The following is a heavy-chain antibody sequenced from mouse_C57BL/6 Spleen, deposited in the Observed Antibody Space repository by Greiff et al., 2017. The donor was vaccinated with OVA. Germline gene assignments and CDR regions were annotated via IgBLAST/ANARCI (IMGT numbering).Heavy chain of an antibody. Sequence: QVQLQQPGAELVKPGASVKLSCKASGYTFTSYWMHWVKQRPGQGLEWIGMIHPNSGSTNYNEKFKSKATLTVDNSSSTAYMQLSSLTSEDSAVYYCARDNFGWYFDVWGTGTTVTVSS. V-gene: IGHV1-64*01. D-gene: IGHD1-3*01. CDR3: ARDNFGWYFDV. J-gene: IGHJ1*03. CDR1: GYTFTSYW. CDR2: IHPNSGST.